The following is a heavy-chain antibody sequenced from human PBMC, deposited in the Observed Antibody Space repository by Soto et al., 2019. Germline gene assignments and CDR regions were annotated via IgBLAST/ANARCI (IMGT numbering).Heavy chain of an antibody. V-gene: IGHV1-46*01. CDR1: GYSSSNYY. Sequence: GASVQVSCKASGYSSSNYYTRWARQAPGQGLEWVGIVNPYGASTNYAQRFQGRVTLTRDTSTNTDYMELSRLTSDDTATYYCASVTTIWSNWGQGTLVTVS. J-gene: IGHJ4*02. D-gene: IGHD2-21*02. CDR3: ASVTTIWSN. CDR2: VNPYGAST.